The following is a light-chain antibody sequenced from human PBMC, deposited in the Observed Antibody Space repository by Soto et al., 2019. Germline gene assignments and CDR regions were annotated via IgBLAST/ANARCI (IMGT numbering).Light chain of an antibody. CDR3: QQYNSYPFT. J-gene: IGKJ3*01. CDR2: DAS. Sequence: GDRVTITCRASQSISSWLAWYQQKPGKAPKLLIYDASSLESGVPSRLSGSGSGTEFTLTISSLQPDDFATYYCQQYNSYPFTFGPGTKVDIK. CDR1: QSISSW. V-gene: IGKV1-5*01.